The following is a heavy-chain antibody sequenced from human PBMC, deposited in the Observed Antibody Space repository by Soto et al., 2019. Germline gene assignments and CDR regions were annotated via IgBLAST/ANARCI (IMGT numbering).Heavy chain of an antibody. CDR2: IIPILGIA. J-gene: IGHJ5*02. V-gene: IGHV1-69*08. CDR3: EGDPAGILERGGHWFDP. CDR1: GGTFSSYT. D-gene: IGHD2-15*01. Sequence: QVQLVQSGAEVKKPGSSVKVSCKASGGTFSSYTISWVRQAPGQGLEWMGRIIPILGIANYAQKFQGRVTITAGKSTSSAYMELRSLRSEDTAVYYCEGDPAGILERGGHWFDPWGQGTLVTVSS.